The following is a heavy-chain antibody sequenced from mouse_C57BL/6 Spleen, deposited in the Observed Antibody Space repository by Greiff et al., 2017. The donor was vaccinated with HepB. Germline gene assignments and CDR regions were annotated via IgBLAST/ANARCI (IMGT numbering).Heavy chain of an antibody. CDR1: GYTFTSYW. CDR2: IDPSDSYT. J-gene: IGHJ3*01. Sequence: QVQLQQPGAELVRPGTSVKLSCKASGYTFTSYWMHWVKQRPGQGLEWIGVIDPSDSYTNYNQKFKGKATLTADTSSSTAYMQLSSLTSEDSAVYYCARGGYYYSFAYWGQGTLVTVSA. CDR3: ARGGYYYSFAY. V-gene: IGHV1-59*01. D-gene: IGHD1-1*01.